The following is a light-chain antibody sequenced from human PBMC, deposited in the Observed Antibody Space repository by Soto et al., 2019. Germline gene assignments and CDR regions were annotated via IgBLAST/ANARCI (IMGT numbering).Light chain of an antibody. CDR1: QDISNR. V-gene: IGKV1-33*01. CDR3: QQYDNLPIT. J-gene: IGKJ5*01. Sequence: DIQMTPSPSPPSSSVGDRVTITFQASQDISNRLNWYQQKPGKAPKLLIYDASNLETGVPSRFSGSRSGTDFKFIISSLQPEDVATYYCQQYDNLPITFAQGTRLEI. CDR2: DAS.